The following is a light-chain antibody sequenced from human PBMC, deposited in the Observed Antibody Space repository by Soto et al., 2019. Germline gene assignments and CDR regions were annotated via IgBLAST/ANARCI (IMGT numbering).Light chain of an antibody. CDR3: QQYNNWPIT. Sequence: EIVLTQSPGTLSLSPGEIATLSFSASQSVSNNYLAWYQQKPGQAPRLLIYDASNRATGIPARFSDSGSGTEFTLTISSLQSEDFAVYYCQQYNNWPITFGQGTRLEIK. CDR1: QSVSNN. V-gene: IGKV3D-15*01. J-gene: IGKJ5*01. CDR2: DAS.